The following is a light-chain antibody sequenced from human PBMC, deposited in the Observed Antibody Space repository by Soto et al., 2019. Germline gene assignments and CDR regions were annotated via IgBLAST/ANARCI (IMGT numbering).Light chain of an antibody. J-gene: IGKJ1*01. CDR1: QSVFYSSNNKNY. V-gene: IGKV4-1*01. CDR2: WAS. Sequence: DIALTQSPDSLAVSLGERATINCKSSQSVFYSSNNKNYLAWYQKKPGQPPKVLIYWASTRESGVPDRFSGSGSGTDFTLTISSLQAEDVAVYYCQQYYSTPVTFGQRTKVDI. CDR3: QQYYSTPVT.